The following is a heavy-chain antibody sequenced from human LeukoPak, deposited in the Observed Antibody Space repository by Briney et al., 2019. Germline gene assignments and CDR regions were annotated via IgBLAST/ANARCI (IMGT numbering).Heavy chain of an antibody. CDR2: INSDGSST. CDR3: ASLDY. CDR1: GFTFSIYW. V-gene: IGHV3-74*01. J-gene: IGHJ4*02. Sequence: GGSLRLSCAASGFTFSIYWMHWVRQAPGKGLVWVSSINSDGSSTSYADSAKGRFTISRDNAKNTLYLQMNSLRAEDTAVYYCASLDYWGQGTPVTVSS.